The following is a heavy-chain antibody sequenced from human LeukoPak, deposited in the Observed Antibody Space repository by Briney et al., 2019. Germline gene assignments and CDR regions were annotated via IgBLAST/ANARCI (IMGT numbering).Heavy chain of an antibody. CDR1: GGTFSSYA. CDR2: IIPIFGTA. D-gene: IGHD3-9*01. V-gene: IGHV1-69*13. CDR3: ARAHTYYDILTGYYYYYYGMDV. Sequence: SVKVSCKASGGTFSSYAISWVRQAPGQGLEWMGGIIPIFGTANYAQKFQGRVTITADESTSTAYMELSSLRSEDTAVYYCARAHTYYDILTGYYYYYYGMDVWGQGTTVTVPS. J-gene: IGHJ6*02.